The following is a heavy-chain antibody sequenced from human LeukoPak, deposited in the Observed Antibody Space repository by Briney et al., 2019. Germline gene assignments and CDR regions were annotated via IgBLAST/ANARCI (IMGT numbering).Heavy chain of an antibody. CDR3: ARDFSWGVDY. CDR2: INGNSGAT. D-gene: IGHD3-10*01. CDR1: GFTFTGHY. V-gene: IGHV1-2*02. Sequence: ASVTASCKASGFTFTGHYMHWVRQAPGQALEWMGWINGNSGATNYARNFQDRVTLTRDTSISTVYMELSRLRIDDTAVYYCARDFSWGVDYWGQGTLVTVSS. J-gene: IGHJ4*02.